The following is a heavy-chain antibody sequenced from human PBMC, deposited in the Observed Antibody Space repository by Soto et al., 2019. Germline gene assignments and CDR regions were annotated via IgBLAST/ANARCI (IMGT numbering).Heavy chain of an antibody. J-gene: IGHJ4*02. V-gene: IGHV3-23*01. CDR1: GFTFSTYA. D-gene: IGHD5-12*01. CDR3: AETISGYNAPLDN. CDR2: ITGSGGST. Sequence: EVQLLESGGGLVQPGGSLRLSCVASGFTFSTYAMNWVRQAPGKGLEWVSVITGSGGSTYYADSVKGRFTISRDNSKNTLYVQMNSLRSEDTAVYYCAETISGYNAPLDNWGQGTGVTVSS.